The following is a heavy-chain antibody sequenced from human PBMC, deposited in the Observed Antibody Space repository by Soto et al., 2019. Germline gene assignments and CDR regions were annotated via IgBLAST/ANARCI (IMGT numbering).Heavy chain of an antibody. J-gene: IGHJ4*02. V-gene: IGHV3-9*01. CDR3: VKINAKWLSPGYFDY. CDR2: IRYNSESV. CDR1: GFTFDDYA. D-gene: IGHD5-12*01. Sequence: EVQLVESGGGLVQPGRSLRLSCAASGFTFDDYAMHWVRQAPGKGLEWVSGIRYNSESVAYADSVKGRFTISRDYAQNSLYLQMNSLRSEDTAFYYCVKINAKWLSPGYFDYWGQGTLVTVSS.